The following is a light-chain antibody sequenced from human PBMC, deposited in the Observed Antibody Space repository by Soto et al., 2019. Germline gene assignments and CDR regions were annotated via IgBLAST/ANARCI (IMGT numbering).Light chain of an antibody. CDR3: CSYAGSSAFPYV. J-gene: IGLJ1*01. CDR2: EVS. Sequence: QSVLTQPASVSGSPGQSITISCTGTSSDVGSYNLVSWYQQHPGKAPKLMIYEVSKRPSGVSNRFSGSKSVITATPTFSGLQAEDEADYYCCSYAGSSAFPYVFGTGTKVTVL. V-gene: IGLV2-23*02. CDR1: SSDVGSYNL.